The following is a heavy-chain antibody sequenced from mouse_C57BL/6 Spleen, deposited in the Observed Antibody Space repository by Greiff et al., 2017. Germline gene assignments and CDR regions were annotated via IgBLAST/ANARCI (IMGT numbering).Heavy chain of an antibody. V-gene: IGHV1-55*01. CDR1: GYTFTSYW. Sequence: QVQLQQPGAELVKPGASVKMSCKASGYTFTSYWITWVKQRPGQGLEWIGDIYPGSGSTNYNEKFKSKATLTVDTSSSTAYMQLSSLTSEDSAVYYCARSPFTTVVATGYFDYGGQGTTLTVSS. D-gene: IGHD1-1*01. J-gene: IGHJ2*01. CDR3: ARSPFTTVVATGYFDY. CDR2: IYPGSGST.